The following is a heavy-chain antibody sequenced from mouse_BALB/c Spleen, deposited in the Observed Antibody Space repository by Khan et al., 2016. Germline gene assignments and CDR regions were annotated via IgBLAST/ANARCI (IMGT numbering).Heavy chain of an antibody. CDR3: AREGLLLGYFDY. J-gene: IGHJ2*01. Sequence: QVQLQQSGAELARPGASVKMSCKASGYTFTSYTMHWVKQGPGQGLEWIGYVIPSNAYTNYNQKFKDKATLTADKSSSTAYMQLSSLTSEDSVVYYCAREGLLLGYFDYWGQCTTLTVSS. D-gene: IGHD2-12*01. CDR1: GYTFTSYT. V-gene: IGHV1-4*01. CDR2: VIPSNAYT.